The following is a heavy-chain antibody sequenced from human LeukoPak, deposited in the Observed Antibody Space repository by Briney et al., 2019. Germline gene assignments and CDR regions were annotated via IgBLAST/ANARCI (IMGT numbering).Heavy chain of an antibody. CDR3: AKDYSSSSLHFGY. Sequence: GGSLRLSCAASGFTFSGYDMSWVRQAPGKGLEWVSTISGSGGSTYHADSVKGRFTISRDNSKNTLYLQMNSLRVDDTAVYYWAKDYSSSSLHFGYWGQGTLVTVSS. CDR2: ISGSGGST. J-gene: IGHJ4*02. D-gene: IGHD6-13*01. CDR1: GFTFSGYD. V-gene: IGHV3-23*01.